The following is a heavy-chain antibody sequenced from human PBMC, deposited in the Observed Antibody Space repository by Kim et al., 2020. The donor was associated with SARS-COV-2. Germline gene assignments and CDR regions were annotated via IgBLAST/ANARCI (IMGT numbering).Heavy chain of an antibody. V-gene: IGHV3-30*03. Sequence: GGSLRLSCAASGFTFSSYGMHWVRQAPGKGLEWVAVISYDGSNKYYADSVKGRFTISRDNSKNTLYLQMNSLRAEDTAVYYCALHFNDSSGGRMINFVYWGQGTLGTVSP. CDR1: GFTFSSYG. CDR3: ALHFNDSSGGRMINFVY. J-gene: IGHJ4*02. CDR2: ISYDGSNK. D-gene: IGHD3-22*01.